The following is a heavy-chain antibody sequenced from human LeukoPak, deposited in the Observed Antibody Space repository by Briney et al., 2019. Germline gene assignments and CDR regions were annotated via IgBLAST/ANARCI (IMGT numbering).Heavy chain of an antibody. Sequence: SETLSLTCAVYGGSFSGYYWSWIRQPPGKGLEWXXEINHSGSTNYNPSLKSRVTISVDTSKNQFSLKLSSVTAADTAVYYCARSPYYDFWSGYYTGYYYGMDVWGQGTTVTVSS. CDR1: GGSFSGYY. CDR3: ARSPYYDFWSGYYTGYYYGMDV. J-gene: IGHJ6*02. CDR2: INHSGST. V-gene: IGHV4-34*01. D-gene: IGHD3-3*01.